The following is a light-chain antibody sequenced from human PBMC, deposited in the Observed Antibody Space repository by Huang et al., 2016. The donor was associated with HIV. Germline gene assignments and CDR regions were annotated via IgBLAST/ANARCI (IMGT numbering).Light chain of an antibody. CDR3: QQSHSTPFT. CDR2: DAS. CDR1: QIISTY. Sequence: DIQITQSPSSLSASVGDRDTISCRDSQIISTYLIWYQQKPGKAPKLLIYDASSVQRGVPARFGGSGSGTDFTLTISSLQPEDFATYYCQQSHSTPFTFGQGTKLEIK. V-gene: IGKV1-39*01. J-gene: IGKJ2*01.